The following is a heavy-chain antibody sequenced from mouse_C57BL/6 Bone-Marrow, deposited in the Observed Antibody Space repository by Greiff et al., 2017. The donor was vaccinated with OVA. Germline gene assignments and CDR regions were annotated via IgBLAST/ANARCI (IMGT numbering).Heavy chain of an antibody. J-gene: IGHJ3*01. V-gene: IGHV1-58*01. Sequence: EVKLMESGAELVRPGSSVKMSCKTSGYTFTSYGINWVQQRPGQGLEWIGYIYIGNGYTEYNEKFKGKATMTSDTSSSTAYMQLSSLTSEDSAIYFCAGGYDGYYGGFADWGQGTLVTVSA. CDR3: AGGYDGYYGGFAD. CDR2: IYIGNGYT. D-gene: IGHD2-3*01. CDR1: GYTFTSYG.